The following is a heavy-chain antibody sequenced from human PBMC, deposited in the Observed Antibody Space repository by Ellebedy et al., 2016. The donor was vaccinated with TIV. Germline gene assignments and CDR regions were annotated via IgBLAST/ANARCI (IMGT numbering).Heavy chain of an antibody. D-gene: IGHD6-6*01. Sequence: GGPLRLSXAASGFTFSSYSMNWVRQAPGKGLEWVSSISSSSSYIYYADSVKGRFTISRDNAKNSLYLQMNSLRAEDTAVYYCARAGGIAARRTAAGVDYWGQGTLVTASS. CDR1: GFTFSSYS. J-gene: IGHJ4*02. V-gene: IGHV3-21*01. CDR2: ISSSSSYI. CDR3: ARAGGIAARRTAAGVDY.